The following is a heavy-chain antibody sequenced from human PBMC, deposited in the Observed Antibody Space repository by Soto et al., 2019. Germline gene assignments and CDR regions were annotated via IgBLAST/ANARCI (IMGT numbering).Heavy chain of an antibody. Sequence: QVHLVQSGAEVKRPGASVKISCRTSGYTFTTYYIHWVRQAPGQGLEWMGIINPIGGSTTYPQKFQGRVTMTRDTPTSTVYLDLGSLSSEDTAVYHCARGHTAADHWGQGTLVTVSS. CDR1: GYTFTTYY. CDR2: INPIGGST. D-gene: IGHD2-2*01. J-gene: IGHJ4*02. CDR3: ARGHTAADH. V-gene: IGHV1-46*01.